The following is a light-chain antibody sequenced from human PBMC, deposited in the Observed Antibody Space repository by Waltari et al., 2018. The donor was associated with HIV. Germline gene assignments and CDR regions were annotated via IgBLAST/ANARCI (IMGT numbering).Light chain of an antibody. Sequence: SYELTQPSSVSVSPGQTARITCSGDVLSKQFSRLFQQKPGQAPVLIIYKDNERPSGIPERFSGSSSGTTVTLTISGAQVDDEADYYCYSATENNLVFGGGTKLTVL. CDR1: VLSKQF. CDR3: YSATENNLV. CDR2: KDN. V-gene: IGLV3-27*01. J-gene: IGLJ2*01.